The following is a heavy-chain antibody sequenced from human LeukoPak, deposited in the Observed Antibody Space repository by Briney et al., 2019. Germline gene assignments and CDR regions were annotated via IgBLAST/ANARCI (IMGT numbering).Heavy chain of an antibody. CDR1: GFTVSSNY. Sequence: GGSLRLSCAASGFTVSSNYMSWVRQAPGKGLEWVGFIRSKAYGGTTEYAASVKGRFTISRDDSKSIAYLQMNSLKTEDTAVYYCTRAVSQGYCTNGVCYHFDYWGQGTLVTVSS. D-gene: IGHD2-8*01. J-gene: IGHJ4*02. V-gene: IGHV3-49*04. CDR3: TRAVSQGYCTNGVCYHFDY. CDR2: IRSKAYGGTT.